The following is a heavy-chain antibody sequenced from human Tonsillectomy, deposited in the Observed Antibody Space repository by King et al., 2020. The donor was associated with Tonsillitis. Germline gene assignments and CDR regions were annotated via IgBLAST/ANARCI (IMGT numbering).Heavy chain of an antibody. CDR2: INSDGNST. D-gene: IGHD3-3*01. CDR1: GFTFSSYW. V-gene: IGHV3-74*01. J-gene: IGHJ4*02. CDR3: ARAASWGCWSGYPVY. Sequence: EVQLVESGGGLVQPGGSLRLSCAASGFTFSSYWMHWVRQAPGKGLVWVSRINSDGNSTNYADSVKGRFTISRDNAKNTLYLQMSSLRPEDTAVYYCARAASWGCWSGYPVYWGQGTLVTVSS.